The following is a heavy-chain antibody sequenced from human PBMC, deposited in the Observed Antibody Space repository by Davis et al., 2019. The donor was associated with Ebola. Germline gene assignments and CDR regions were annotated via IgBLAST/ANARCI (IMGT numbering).Heavy chain of an antibody. Sequence: HSQTLSLTCAISGDSVSSGGWNWIRQSPSRGLEWLGRTYYSSKWYNDYAVSVKSRITISPDTSKNQVSLQMNSVTPEDTAVYYCVRGWGRSGLGVWGQGTTVTVSS. CDR3: VRGWGRSGLGV. CDR2: TYYSSKWYN. V-gene: IGHV6-1*01. J-gene: IGHJ6*02. D-gene: IGHD3-16*01. CDR1: GDSVSSGG.